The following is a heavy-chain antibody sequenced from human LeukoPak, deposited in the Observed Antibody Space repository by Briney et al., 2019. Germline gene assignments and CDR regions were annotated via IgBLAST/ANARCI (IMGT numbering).Heavy chain of an antibody. J-gene: IGHJ6*03. CDR1: GGTFSSYA. CDR2: IIPIFGTA. Sequence: ATVKASCKASGGTFSSYAISWMRQAPGQGLEWMGGIIPIFGTANYAQKFQGRVTITTDESTSTAYMELSSLRSEDTAVYYCASGHCSSTSCYPYYYYYMDVWGKGTTVTVSS. V-gene: IGHV1-69*05. D-gene: IGHD2-2*01. CDR3: ASGHCSSTSCYPYYYYYMDV.